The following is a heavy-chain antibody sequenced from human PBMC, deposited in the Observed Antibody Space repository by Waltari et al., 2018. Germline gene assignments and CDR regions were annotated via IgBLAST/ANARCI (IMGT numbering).Heavy chain of an antibody. Sequence: EVQLVESGGGLVQPGGSMRLACIAAGSTFDDHAMHWVRQTPGRGLDWVSGISWNSDSIGYVDAVKGRFTISRDNAKNSLFLQMNSLRIEDTALYYCVRDQQHQILGDAFDIWGQGTMVSVSP. CDR3: VRDQQHQILGDAFDI. V-gene: IGHV3-9*01. D-gene: IGHD1-1*01. CDR2: ISWNSDSI. CDR1: GSTFDDHA. J-gene: IGHJ3*02.